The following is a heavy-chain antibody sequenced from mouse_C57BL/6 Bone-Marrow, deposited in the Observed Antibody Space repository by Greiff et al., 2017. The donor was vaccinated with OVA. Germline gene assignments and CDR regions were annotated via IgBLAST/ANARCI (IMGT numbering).Heavy chain of an antibody. CDR2: ISDGGSYT. CDR1: GFTFRSYA. J-gene: IGHJ4*01. Sequence: EVKLVESGGGLVKPGGSLKLSCAASGFTFRSYAMSWVRQTPEKRLEWVATISDGGSYTYYPDNVKGRFTISRDNAKNNLYLQMSHLKSEDTAMYYCAREKSNYAMDYWGQGTSVTVSS. D-gene: IGHD1-3*01. CDR3: AREKSNYAMDY. V-gene: IGHV5-4*01.